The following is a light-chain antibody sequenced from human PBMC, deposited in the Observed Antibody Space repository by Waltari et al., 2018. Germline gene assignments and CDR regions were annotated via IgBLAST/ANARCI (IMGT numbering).Light chain of an antibody. CDR2: MRH. CDR3: ASGDDSLNGIYV. CDR1: TSNLGRNA. J-gene: IGLJ1*01. V-gene: IGLV1-44*01. Sequence: QSVLTQPPSASGAPGQRVSISCSGSTSNLGRNAVSWYHQGPGTAPKLLIHMRHTRPSACPDACCGSRSGTAAALVISGLQSDDEADYDCASGDDSLNGIYVLGTGTKVTVL.